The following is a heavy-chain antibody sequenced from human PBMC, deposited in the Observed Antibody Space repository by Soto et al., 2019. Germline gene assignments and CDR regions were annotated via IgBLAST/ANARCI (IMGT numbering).Heavy chain of an antibody. CDR2: ISSSSSTI. J-gene: IGHJ3*02. Sequence: PGGSLRLSCAASGFTFSSYSMNWVRQAPGKGLEWVSYISSSSSTIYYADSVKGRFTISRDNAKNSLYLQMNSLRDEDTAVYYCARGKYYDSSGPYDAFDIWGQGTMVTVS. V-gene: IGHV3-48*02. D-gene: IGHD3-22*01. CDR1: GFTFSSYS. CDR3: ARGKYYDSSGPYDAFDI.